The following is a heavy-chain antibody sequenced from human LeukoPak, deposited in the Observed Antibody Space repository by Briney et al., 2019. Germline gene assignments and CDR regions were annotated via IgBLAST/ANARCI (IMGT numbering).Heavy chain of an antibody. CDR1: GFTFSTYG. J-gene: IGHJ4*02. V-gene: IGHV3-30*03. D-gene: IGHD4-17*01. CDR3: ARSRTYGDYGRGLDY. Sequence: GRSLRLSCAASGFTFSTYGMHWVRQAPGKGLEWVAVISYDGSNNYYADSVKGRFTISRDNAKNTLYLQMNSLRAEDTAVYYCARSRTYGDYGRGLDYWGQGTLVTVSS. CDR2: ISYDGSNN.